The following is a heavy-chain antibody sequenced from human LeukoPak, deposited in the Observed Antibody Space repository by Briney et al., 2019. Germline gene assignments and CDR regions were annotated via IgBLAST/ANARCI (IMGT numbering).Heavy chain of an antibody. CDR2: INPNSGGT. V-gene: IGHV1-2*02. D-gene: IGHD3-10*01. CDR3: ATITRGGYGSGSLYAFDI. Sequence: ASVKVSCKASGYTFTGYYMHWVRQAPGQGLEWVGWINPNSGGTNYAQKFQGRVTMTEDTSTDTAYMELSSLRSEDTAVYYCATITRGGYGSGSLYAFDIWGQGTMVTVSS. CDR1: GYTFTGYY. J-gene: IGHJ3*02.